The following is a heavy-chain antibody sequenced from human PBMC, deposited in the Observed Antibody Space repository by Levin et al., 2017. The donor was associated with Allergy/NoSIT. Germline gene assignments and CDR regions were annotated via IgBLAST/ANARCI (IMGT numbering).Heavy chain of an antibody. V-gene: IGHV3-30*18. D-gene: IGHD5-24*01. CDR1: GFTFSNYG. CDR2: ISYDGSNK. J-gene: IGHJ4*02. CDR3: AKEMATTARYGYFDY. Sequence: GGSLRLSCAASGFTFSNYGMHWVRQAPGKGLEWVAVISYDGSNKYYADSVKGRFTISRDNSKNTLSLQMNSLRPEDTAVYDCAKEMATTARYGYFDYWGQGTLVTVSS.